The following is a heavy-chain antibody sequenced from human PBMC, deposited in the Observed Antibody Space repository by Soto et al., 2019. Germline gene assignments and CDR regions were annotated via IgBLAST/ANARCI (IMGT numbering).Heavy chain of an antibody. J-gene: IGHJ4*02. V-gene: IGHV4-39*01. CDR3: AKVLVGATGHTDSDS. CDR1: GGSIYRSGYY. D-gene: IGHD2-15*01. CDR2: IDYNGVT. Sequence: SETLSLTCTVSGGSIYRSGYYWGWIRQPPGRGLEWIGNIDYNGVTYSNPSLKSRVTISRDTSKNQFSLKLTSVTAADTALYYCAKVLVGATGHTDSDSWGPGTPVPVYS.